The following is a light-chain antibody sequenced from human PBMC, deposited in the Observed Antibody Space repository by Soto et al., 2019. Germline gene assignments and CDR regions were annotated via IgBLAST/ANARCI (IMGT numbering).Light chain of an antibody. CDR3: AAWDNNLGGPA. J-gene: IGLJ2*01. CDR2: RNN. CDR1: NSNIGSKY. V-gene: IGLV1-47*01. Sequence: QPVLTQPPSASGTPGQRVSISCSGSNSNIGSKYVYWYQQLPGTAPKLLMYRNNQRPSGVPDRFSGSKSGTSASPAISGLRSEDEADYYCAAWDNNLGGPAFGGGTKVTVL.